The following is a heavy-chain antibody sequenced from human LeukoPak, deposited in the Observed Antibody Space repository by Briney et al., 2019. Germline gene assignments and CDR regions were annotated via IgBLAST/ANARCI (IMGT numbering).Heavy chain of an antibody. V-gene: IGHV4-39*07. Sequence: SETLSLTCTVSGGSISSSSYYWGWIRQPPGKGLEWIGEINHSGSTNYNPSLKSRVTISVDTSKNQFSLKLSSVTAADTAVYYCARDDSWGYGDTNFDYWGQGTLVTVSS. CDR2: INHSGST. J-gene: IGHJ4*02. CDR1: GGSISSSSYY. CDR3: ARDDSWGYGDTNFDY. D-gene: IGHD4-17*01.